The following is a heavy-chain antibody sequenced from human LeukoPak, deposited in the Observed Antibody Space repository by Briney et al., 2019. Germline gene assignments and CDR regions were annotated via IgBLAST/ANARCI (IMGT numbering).Heavy chain of an antibody. J-gene: IGHJ4*02. CDR2: IYYSGST. V-gene: IGHV4-39*07. Sequence: SETLSLTCTVSGGSLRSSNYYWGWIRQPPGKGLEWIGSIYYSGSTYYNPSLKSRVSISVDTSKNQFSLKLSSVTAADTAVYYCARTGSTVTMLYPFDHWGQGTLVTVSS. CDR1: GGSLRSSNYY. CDR3: ARTGSTVTMLYPFDH. D-gene: IGHD4-17*01.